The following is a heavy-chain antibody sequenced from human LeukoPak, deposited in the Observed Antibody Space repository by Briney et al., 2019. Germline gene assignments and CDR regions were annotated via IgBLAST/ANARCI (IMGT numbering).Heavy chain of an antibody. CDR1: GYTFTGYY. J-gene: IGHJ5*02. CDR2: INPNSGGT. V-gene: IGHV1-2*02. Sequence: ASVKVSCKASGYTFTGYYMHWVRQAPGQGLEWMGWINPNSGGTNYAQKFQGRVTMTRDTSISTAYMELSRLRSDDTAVYYCARESVRGGDWFDPWGQGTLVTVSS. D-gene: IGHD3-10*01. CDR3: ARESVRGGDWFDP.